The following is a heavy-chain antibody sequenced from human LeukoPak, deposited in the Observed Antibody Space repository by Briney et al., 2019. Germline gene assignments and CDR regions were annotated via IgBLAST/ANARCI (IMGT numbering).Heavy chain of an antibody. J-gene: IGHJ4*02. V-gene: IGHV3-33*06. D-gene: IGHD5-18*01. CDR3: AKEYTPPTPLGELDY. CDR1: GFSFSSYG. CDR2: IWHDESRK. Sequence: QPGGSLRLSCAVSGFSFSSYGMHWVRQAPGKGLEWVAVIWHDESRKHYADSVQGRFTISRDTSKNTLYLQMNSLRPEDTAVYFCAKEYTPPTPLGELDYWGQGALVTVSS.